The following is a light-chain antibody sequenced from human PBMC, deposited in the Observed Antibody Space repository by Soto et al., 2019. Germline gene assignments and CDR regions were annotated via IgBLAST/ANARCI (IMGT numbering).Light chain of an antibody. Sequence: IGLTQSPATLSLSPGERATLSCRASQSVSSYLAWYQQKPGQAPRLLIYDASNRATGIPARFSGSGSGTDFTLTISSLEPEDFAVYYCQQYNNWPRTFGQGTKVDIK. CDR2: DAS. CDR3: QQYNNWPRT. CDR1: QSVSSY. V-gene: IGKV3-11*01. J-gene: IGKJ1*01.